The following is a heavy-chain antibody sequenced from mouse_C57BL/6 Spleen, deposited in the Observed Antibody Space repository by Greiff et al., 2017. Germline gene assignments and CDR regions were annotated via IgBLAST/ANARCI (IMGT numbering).Heavy chain of an antibody. CDR2: IYWDDDK. Sequence: QVTLKVSGPGILQSSQTLSLTCSFSGFSLSTSGMGVSWIRQPSGKGLEWLAHIYWDDDKRYNPSLKRRPTTSKATSRHPVFLKVTSVDTADTATYYCSRRAPSYYGSRYDAMDYWGQGTSVTVSS. CDR1: GFSLSTSGMG. CDR3: SRRAPSYYGSRYDAMDY. V-gene: IGHV8-12*01. J-gene: IGHJ4*01. D-gene: IGHD1-1*01.